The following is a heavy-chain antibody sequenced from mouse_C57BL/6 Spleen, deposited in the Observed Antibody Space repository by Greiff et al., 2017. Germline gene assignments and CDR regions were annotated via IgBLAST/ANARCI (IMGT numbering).Heavy chain of an antibody. Sequence: EVQGVESGGGLVKPGGSLKLSCAASGFTFSDYGMHWVRQAPEKGLEWVAYISSGSSTIYYADTVKGRFTISRDNAKNTLFLQMTSLRSEDTAMYYCARAVYDYDEGYFDYWGQGTTLTVSS. CDR3: ARAVYDYDEGYFDY. J-gene: IGHJ2*01. D-gene: IGHD2-4*01. CDR1: GFTFSDYG. CDR2: ISSGSSTI. V-gene: IGHV5-17*01.